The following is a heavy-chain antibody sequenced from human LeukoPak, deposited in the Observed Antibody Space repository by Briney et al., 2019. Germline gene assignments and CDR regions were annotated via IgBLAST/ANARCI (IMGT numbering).Heavy chain of an antibody. CDR3: AKRFGERFAAFDI. Sequence: GGSLRLSCAASGFTFISYGLSWVRQAPGKGLEWVSGISGGGESTYYADSVKGRFSISRDNSRNTLYLQMNSLRAEDTAAYYCAKRFGERFAAFDIWGQGTLVTVSS. CDR1: GFTFISYG. D-gene: IGHD2-21*01. J-gene: IGHJ3*02. CDR2: ISGGGEST. V-gene: IGHV3-23*01.